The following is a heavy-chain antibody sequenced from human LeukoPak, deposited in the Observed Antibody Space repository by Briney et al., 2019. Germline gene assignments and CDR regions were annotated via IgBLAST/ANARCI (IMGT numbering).Heavy chain of an antibody. J-gene: IGHJ4*02. CDR3: ARDKWEIAVAGSFDY. D-gene: IGHD6-19*01. CDR1: GFTFSSYS. CDR2: ISSSSSYI. V-gene: IGHV3-21*01. Sequence: GGSLRLSCAASGFTFSSYSMNWVRQAPGKGLEWVSSISSSSSYIYYADSVKGRFTISRDNAKNSLYLQMNSLRAEDTAVYYCARDKWEIAVAGSFDYWGQGTLVTVSS.